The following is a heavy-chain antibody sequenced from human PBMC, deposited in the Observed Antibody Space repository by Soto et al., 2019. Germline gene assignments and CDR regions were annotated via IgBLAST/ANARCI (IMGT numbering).Heavy chain of an antibody. V-gene: IGHV1-8*01. J-gene: IGHJ4*02. CDR3: ARGVSAGVDY. CDR2: MEPSTGRT. Sequence: ASVKVSCKASGYSFTSLDINWVRQTAGQGLEWMGWMEPSTGRTGYAQKFQGRVTMARDTSINTAYMELTTLTSDDTAFYYCARGVSAGVDYWGQGTLVTVSS. CDR1: GYSFTSLD. D-gene: IGHD1-26*01.